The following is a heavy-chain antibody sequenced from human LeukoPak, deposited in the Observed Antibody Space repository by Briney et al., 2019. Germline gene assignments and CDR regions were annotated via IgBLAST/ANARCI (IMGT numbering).Heavy chain of an antibody. V-gene: IGHV3-48*03. CDR1: GFTFSNYE. Sequence: PGGSLRLSCAASGFTFSNYEMNWVRLAPGKGLEWVSDISSSGSTIYYADSVKGRFTISRDNAKNSLYLQMNSLRAEERAVYYCVRAGAMTRMDGFDPWGQGTLVTVSS. J-gene: IGHJ5*02. D-gene: IGHD1/OR15-1a*01. CDR3: VRAGAMTRMDGFDP. CDR2: ISSSGSTI.